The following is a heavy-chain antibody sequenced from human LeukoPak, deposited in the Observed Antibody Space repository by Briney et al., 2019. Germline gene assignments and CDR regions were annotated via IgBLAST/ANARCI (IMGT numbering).Heavy chain of an antibody. J-gene: IGHJ4*02. V-gene: IGHV3-30*04. CDR3: AKDRGYLS. Sequence: GRSLRLSCAASGFTFSNYAMHWVRQAPGKGLEWVAVISYDGTSKHYTESVKGRFTISRDNSKNSLYLQMNSLRTEDTALYYCAKDRGYLSWGQGTLVTVSS. CDR1: GFTFSNYA. D-gene: IGHD3-10*01. CDR2: ISYDGTSK.